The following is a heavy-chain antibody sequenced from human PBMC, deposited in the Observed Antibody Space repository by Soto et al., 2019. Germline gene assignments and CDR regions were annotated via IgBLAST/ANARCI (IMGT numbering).Heavy chain of an antibody. J-gene: IGHJ5*02. CDR1: GGSISGAGYY. CDR2: IFHDGTT. Sequence: QLQLQESGPGLVEPSQTLSLTCTVSGGSISGAGYYWSWIRQNPGKGLEWIGYIFHDGTTYYNPSLKSRLTISVDTSKTQFSLKLNSVTAADTAMYYCARAWTAAAGWANWFDLWGQGTLVTVSS. V-gene: IGHV4-31*03. CDR3: ARAWTAAAGWANWFDL. D-gene: IGHD6-13*01.